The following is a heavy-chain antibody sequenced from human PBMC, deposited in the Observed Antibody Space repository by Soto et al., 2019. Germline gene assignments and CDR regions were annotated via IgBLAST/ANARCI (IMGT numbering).Heavy chain of an antibody. CDR3: ARDLGPHDSWSGSDYWYFDL. CDR2: IYSGGST. CDR1: GFTVSNNY. J-gene: IGHJ2*01. D-gene: IGHD3-3*01. Sequence: PGGSLRLSCAASGFTVSNNYMTWVRQAPGKGLEWVSIIYSGGSTYYADSVEGRFAISRDNSDNTLYLQMDSLRAEDTAVYYCARDLGPHDSWSGSDYWYFDLWGRGTLVTVSS. V-gene: IGHV3-53*05.